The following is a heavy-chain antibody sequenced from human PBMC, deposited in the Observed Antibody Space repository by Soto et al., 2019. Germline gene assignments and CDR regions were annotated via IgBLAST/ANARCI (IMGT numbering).Heavy chain of an antibody. CDR2: IYYSGST. V-gene: IGHV4-31*03. J-gene: IGHJ3*02. Sequence: QVQLQESGPGLVKPSQTLSLTCTVSGGSISSGGYYWSWIRQHPGKGLEWIGYIYYSGSTYYNPSLKGRVTISVDTSKNQFSLKLSSVTAADTAVYYCARVNYDSSGYYYPADAFDIWGQGTMVTVSS. CDR1: GGSISSGGYY. D-gene: IGHD3-22*01. CDR3: ARVNYDSSGYYYPADAFDI.